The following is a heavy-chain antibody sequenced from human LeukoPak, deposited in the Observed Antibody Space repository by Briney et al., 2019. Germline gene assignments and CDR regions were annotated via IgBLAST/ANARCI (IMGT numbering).Heavy chain of an antibody. D-gene: IGHD5-12*01. V-gene: IGHV3-23*01. CDR1: GFTFRTYA. CDR2: ISDSGDTT. Sequence: PGGSLRLSCAAPGFTFRTYAMGWVRQAPGKRLEWVSTISDSGDTTYYADSVEGRFTISRDNSKNTLFLQMSSLRAEDTAGYYCAKERVVAATGDVFDIWGQGTMVPVSS. J-gene: IGHJ3*02. CDR3: AKERVVAATGDVFDI.